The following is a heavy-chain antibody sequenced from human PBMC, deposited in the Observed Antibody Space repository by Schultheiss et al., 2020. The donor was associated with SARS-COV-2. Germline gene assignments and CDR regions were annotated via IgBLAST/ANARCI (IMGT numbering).Heavy chain of an antibody. CDR2: IKQDGSEK. D-gene: IGHD2-8*01. J-gene: IGHJ3*01. V-gene: IGHV3-7*01. CDR1: GFTFSSYW. CDR3: ASQLVVLMVS. Sequence: GESLKISCAASGFTFSSYWMSWVRQAPGKGLEWVANIKQDGSEKYYVDSVKGRFTISRDNAKNSLYLQMNSLRAEDTAVYYCASQLVVLMVSWGQGTMVTVSS.